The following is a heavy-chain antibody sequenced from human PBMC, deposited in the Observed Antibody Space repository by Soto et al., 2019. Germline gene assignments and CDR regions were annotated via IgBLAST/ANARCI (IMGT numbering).Heavy chain of an antibody. CDR3: AKGEEEIVVVPASITIDY. CDR2: ISYDGSNK. V-gene: IGHV3-30*18. CDR1: GFTFSSYG. D-gene: IGHD2-2*01. J-gene: IGHJ4*02. Sequence: QVQLVESGGGVVQPGRSLRLSCAASGFTFSSYGMHWVRQAPGKGLEWVAVISYDGSNKYYADSVKGRFTISRDNSKNTLYLQMNSLRAEDTAGYYCAKGEEEIVVVPASITIDYWGQGTLVTVSS.